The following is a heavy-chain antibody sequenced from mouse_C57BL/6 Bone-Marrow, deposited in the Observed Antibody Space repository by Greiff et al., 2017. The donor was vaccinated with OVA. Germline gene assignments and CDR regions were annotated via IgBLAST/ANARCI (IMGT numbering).Heavy chain of an antibody. V-gene: IGHV1-81*01. CDR3: VFITTVVATGGWYCDV. CDR2: IYPRSGNT. J-gene: IGHJ1*03. D-gene: IGHD1-1*01. CDR1: GYTFTSYG. Sequence: QVQLQQSGAELARPGASVKLSCKASGYTFTSYGISWVKQRTGQGLEWIGEIYPRSGNTYYNEKFKGKATLTADKSSSTAYMELRSLTSEDSAVYFCVFITTVVATGGWYCDVWGTGTTVTVSS.